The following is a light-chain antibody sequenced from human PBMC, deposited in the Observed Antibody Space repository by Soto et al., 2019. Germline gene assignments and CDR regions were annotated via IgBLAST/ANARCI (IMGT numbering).Light chain of an antibody. V-gene: IGLV2-8*01. CDR2: EVY. Sequence: QSVLTQPPSASGSPGQSVTISCTGTSSDVGGYNYVSWYQHHPDKAPKLLIYEVYKRPSGVPARFSGSKSGNTASLTVSGLQAEDEAEYYCCSYAASESFVVFGGGTKLTVL. CDR1: SSDVGGYNY. CDR3: CSYAASESFVV. J-gene: IGLJ2*01.